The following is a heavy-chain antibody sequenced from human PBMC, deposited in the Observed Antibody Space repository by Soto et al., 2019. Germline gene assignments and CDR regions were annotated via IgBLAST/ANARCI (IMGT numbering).Heavy chain of an antibody. Sequence: GGSLRLSCAASGFAFSSYGMHWVRQAPGKGLEWVAVIWYDGSNKYYADSVKGRFTISRDNSKNTLYLQMNSLRAEDTAVYYCARANSSSSDAFDIWGQGTMVTVSS. CDR2: IWYDGSNK. CDR1: GFAFSSYG. CDR3: ARANSSSSDAFDI. D-gene: IGHD6-6*01. J-gene: IGHJ3*02. V-gene: IGHV3-33*01.